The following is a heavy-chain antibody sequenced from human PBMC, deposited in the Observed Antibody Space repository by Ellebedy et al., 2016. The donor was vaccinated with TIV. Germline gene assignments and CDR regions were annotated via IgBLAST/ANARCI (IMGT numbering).Heavy chain of an antibody. D-gene: IGHD2-8*01. V-gene: IGHV3-64D*06. CDR1: RFTFSSYA. J-gene: IGHJ6*02. CDR3: AKPFDDSTNGVWTAWEGYYYGMDV. Sequence: GESLKIPXSASRFTFSSYAMHWVRQAPVKGLEYVSAISSNGGSTYYADSVKGRFTISRDNSKNTLYLQMNSLRAEDTAVYYCAKPFDDSTNGVWTAWEGYYYGMDVWGQGTTVTVSS. CDR2: ISSNGGST.